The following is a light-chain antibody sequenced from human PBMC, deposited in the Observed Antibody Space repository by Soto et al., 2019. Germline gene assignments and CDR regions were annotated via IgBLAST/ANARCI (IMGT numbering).Light chain of an antibody. CDR2: SHN. CDR1: RSNIGSNT. V-gene: IGLV1-44*01. J-gene: IGLJ1*01. CDR3: ATWDDNLDGYV. Sequence: QSVLTQPPSASGAPGQRVTISCSGSRSNIGSNTVNWYQQLPGTAPKLLIYSHNQRPSGVPDRFSVSKSGTSASLAISGLQSEDEADYYCATWDDNLDGYVFGTGTK.